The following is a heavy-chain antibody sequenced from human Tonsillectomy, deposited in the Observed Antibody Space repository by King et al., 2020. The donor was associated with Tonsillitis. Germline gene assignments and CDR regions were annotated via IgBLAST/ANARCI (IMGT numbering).Heavy chain of an antibody. D-gene: IGHD3-22*01. Sequence: VQLPQWGAGLLKPSETLSLTCAVYGGSFSGYYWSWIRQPPGKGLEWIGEINHSGSTNYNPSLKSRVTISVDTSKNQFSLKLSSVTAADTAVYYCASISSGYYYSDYRGQGTLVTVSS. CDR1: GGSFSGYY. CDR3: ASISSGYYYSDY. CDR2: INHSGST. V-gene: IGHV4-34*01. J-gene: IGHJ4*02.